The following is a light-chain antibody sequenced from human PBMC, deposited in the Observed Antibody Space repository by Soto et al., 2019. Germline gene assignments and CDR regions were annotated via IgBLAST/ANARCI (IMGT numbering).Light chain of an antibody. J-gene: IGKJ4*01. Sequence: EVVLTQSPATLSLSPGEGATLSCRASQSIGNYLAWYQQKPGQAPRLLIYATSNRATGIPARFSGSGSGTDFTLTISSLEPEDFAVYYCQQRSNWPPFLTFGGGTKVDIK. V-gene: IGKV3-11*01. CDR2: ATS. CDR3: QQRSNWPPFLT. CDR1: QSIGNY.